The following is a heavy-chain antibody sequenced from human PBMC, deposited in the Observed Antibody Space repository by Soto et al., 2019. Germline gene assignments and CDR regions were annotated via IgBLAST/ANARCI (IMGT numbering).Heavy chain of an antibody. J-gene: IGHJ4*02. CDR3: ARDRGDGYNQYFDY. CDR2: IIPILGIA. CDR1: GGTFSSYT. Sequence: QVQLVQSGAEVKKPGSSVKVSCKASGGTFSSYTISWVRQAPGQGLEWMGRIIPILGIANSAQEFQGRVTITADKSTRTAYKELSSLRSEDTDVYYCARDRGDGYNQYFDYWGQGTLVTVSS. V-gene: IGHV1-69*08. D-gene: IGHD3-10*01.